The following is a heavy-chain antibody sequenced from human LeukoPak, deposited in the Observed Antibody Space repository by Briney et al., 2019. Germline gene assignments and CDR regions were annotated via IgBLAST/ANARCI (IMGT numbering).Heavy chain of an antibody. CDR3: ARDRGYYGSGRLNHYYFDY. Sequence: SETLSLTCAVYGGSFSGYYWSWIRQPPGKGLEWIGEINQSGRTNYNPSLKSRVTMSLDTSKNQFSLKLSSVTAADTAVYYCARDRGYYGSGRLNHYYFDYWGQGTLVTVSS. D-gene: IGHD3-10*01. CDR1: GGSFSGYY. J-gene: IGHJ4*02. CDR2: INQSGRT. V-gene: IGHV4-34*01.